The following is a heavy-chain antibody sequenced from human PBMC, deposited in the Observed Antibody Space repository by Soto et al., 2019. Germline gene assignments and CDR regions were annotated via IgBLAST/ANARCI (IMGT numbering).Heavy chain of an antibody. CDR3: ARGPLSYSSSWYYFDY. J-gene: IGHJ4*02. Sequence: PSETLSLTCAVYGGSFSGYYWSWIRQPPGKGLEWIGEINHSGSTNYNPSLKSRVTISVDTSKNQFSLKLSSVTAADTAVYYCARGPLSYSSSWYYFDYWGQGTLVTV. CDR1: GGSFSGYY. D-gene: IGHD6-13*01. CDR2: INHSGST. V-gene: IGHV4-34*01.